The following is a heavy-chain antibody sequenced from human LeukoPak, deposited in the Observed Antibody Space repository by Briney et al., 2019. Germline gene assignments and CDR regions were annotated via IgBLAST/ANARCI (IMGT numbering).Heavy chain of an antibody. D-gene: IGHD1-20*01. CDR1: GFTFSSYA. CDR2: IYSGGST. CDR3: ARSNLNRQWSFDP. V-gene: IGHV3-53*01. Sequence: GGSLRLSCAASGFTFSSYAMSWVRQAPGKGLEWVSVIYSGGSTYYADSVKGRFTISRDNSKNTLYLQMNGLRAEDTAVYYCARSNLNRQWSFDPWGQGTLVTVSS. J-gene: IGHJ5*02.